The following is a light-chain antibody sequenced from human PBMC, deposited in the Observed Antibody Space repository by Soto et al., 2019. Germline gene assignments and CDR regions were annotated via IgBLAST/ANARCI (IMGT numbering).Light chain of an antibody. Sequence: DIQMTQSPSSVSASIGDRVTITCRASQSISSWLAWYQQKPGKAPKLLIYKASSLESGVPSRFNGSVSGTEFTLTISSLQPEDFATYYCQQTNSFPLTFGGGTKVDIK. CDR2: KAS. CDR1: QSISSW. V-gene: IGKV1-12*01. J-gene: IGKJ4*01. CDR3: QQTNSFPLT.